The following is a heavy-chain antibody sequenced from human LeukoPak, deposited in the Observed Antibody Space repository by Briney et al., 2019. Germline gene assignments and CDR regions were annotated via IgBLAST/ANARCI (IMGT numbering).Heavy chain of an antibody. D-gene: IGHD6-13*01. CDR2: INPNSGGT. J-gene: IGHJ1*01. Sequence: ASVKVSCKASGYTFTGYYMHWVRQAPGQGLEWMGWINPNSGGTNYAQKLQGRVTMTTDTSTSTAYMELRSLRSDDTAVYYCARDGSGRIAAAGTDGEYFQHWGQGTLVTVSS. CDR1: GYTFTGYY. CDR3: ARDGSGRIAAAGTDGEYFQH. V-gene: IGHV1-2*02.